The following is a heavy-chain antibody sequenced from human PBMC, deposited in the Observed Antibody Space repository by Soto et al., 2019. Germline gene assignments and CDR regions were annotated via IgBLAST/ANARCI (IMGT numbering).Heavy chain of an antibody. CDR3: ARHNYDSSGTAVDV. CDR1: GGSISSGGYY. V-gene: IGHV4-31*03. D-gene: IGHD3-22*01. Sequence: QVQLQESGPGLVKPSQTLSLTCTVSGGSISSGGYYWSWIRQHPGKGLEWIGYIYYSGSTYYNPSLKSRVTLSVDTSKNQFALKLSSVTAADTAVYYCARHNYDSSGTAVDVWGQGTTVTVSS. J-gene: IGHJ6*02. CDR2: IYYSGST.